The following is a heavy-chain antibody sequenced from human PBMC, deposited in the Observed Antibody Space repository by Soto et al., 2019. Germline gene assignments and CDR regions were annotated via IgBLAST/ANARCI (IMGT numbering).Heavy chain of an antibody. CDR1: GLSLSRYS. D-gene: IGHD3-3*01. V-gene: IGHV3-30-3*02. CDR2: ISDGGDNE. Sequence: VHVVESGGGVVQPGTSARLSCAASGLSLSRYSLHWVRQAPGKGLEWVAMISDGGDNEYYADSVKGRFTISRDSSKNTLFLEMNSLRPEDTALYYCARIITIFGVETQDELDFWGRGSRVTVSS. J-gene: IGHJ4*02. CDR3: ARIITIFGVETQDELDF.